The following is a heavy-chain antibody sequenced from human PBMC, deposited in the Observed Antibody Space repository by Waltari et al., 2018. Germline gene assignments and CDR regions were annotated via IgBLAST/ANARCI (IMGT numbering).Heavy chain of an antibody. CDR1: GGSFSGYY. V-gene: IGHV4-34*01. Sequence: QVQLQQWGAGLLKPSETLSLTCAVYGGSFSGYYWSWIRQPPGKGLEWIGEINHSRSPNYNPSLQRRVTISVYTSKNQFSLKLSSVTAADTAVYYCARGYFVVTTPFDYWGQGTLVTVSS. CDR2: INHSRSP. D-gene: IGHD2-2*01. CDR3: ARGYFVVTTPFDY. J-gene: IGHJ4*02.